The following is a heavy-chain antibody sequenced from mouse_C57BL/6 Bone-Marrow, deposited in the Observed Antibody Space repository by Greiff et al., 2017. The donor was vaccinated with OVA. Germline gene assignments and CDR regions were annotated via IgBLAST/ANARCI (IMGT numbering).Heavy chain of an antibody. CDR1: GYAFTNYL. CDR3: ARPIYYYGSSYAMDY. J-gene: IGHJ4*01. V-gene: IGHV1-54*01. D-gene: IGHD1-1*01. CDR2: INPGSGGT. Sequence: VQLQQSGAELVRPGTSVKVSCKASGYAFTNYLIEWVKQRPGQGLEWIGVINPGSGGTNYNEKFKGKATLTADKSSSTAYMQLSSLTSEDSAVYFCARPIYYYGSSYAMDYWGQGTSVTVSS.